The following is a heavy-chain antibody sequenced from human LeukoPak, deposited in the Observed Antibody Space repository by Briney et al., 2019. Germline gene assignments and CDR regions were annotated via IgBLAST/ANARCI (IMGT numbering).Heavy chain of an antibody. CDR1: GFTFSDHY. Sequence: GGSLRLSCAASGFTFSDHYMDWVRQAPGKGLEWVGRTSLKAQSYTTEYAASVRGRFTISRDDSKNSLYLQMNSLKTEDTAVYYCARTTYCSGGVCYPFDYWGQGTLVTVSS. D-gene: IGHD2-8*02. CDR3: ARTTYCSGGVCYPFDY. V-gene: IGHV3-72*01. J-gene: IGHJ4*02. CDR2: TSLKAQSYTT.